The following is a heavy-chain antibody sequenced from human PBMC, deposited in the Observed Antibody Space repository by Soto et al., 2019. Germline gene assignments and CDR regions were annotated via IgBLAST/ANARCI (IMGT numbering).Heavy chain of an antibody. Sequence: PSETMSLTCTVSGGSIRSYYWSWIRQPPGKGLEWIGYIYYSGSTNYNPSLKSRVTISVDTSKNQFSLKLSSVTAADTAVYYCARIYGSGSFWFDPWGQGTLVTVSS. CDR3: ARIYGSGSFWFDP. CDR2: IYYSGST. CDR1: GGSIRSYY. V-gene: IGHV4-59*01. J-gene: IGHJ5*02. D-gene: IGHD3-10*01.